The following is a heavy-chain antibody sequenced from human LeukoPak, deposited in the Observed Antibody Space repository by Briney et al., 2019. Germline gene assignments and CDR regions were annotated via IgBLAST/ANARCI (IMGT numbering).Heavy chain of an antibody. Sequence: NTSETLSLTCTVSGVSISSYYWSWIRQPPGKGLEWIGYIYYSGSTNYNPSLKSRVTISVDTSKNQFSLKLSSVTAADTAVYYCARGLTYYYDSSGYYYFDYWGQGTLVTVSS. D-gene: IGHD3-22*01. CDR3: ARGLTYYYDSSGYYYFDY. V-gene: IGHV4-59*01. CDR2: IYYSGST. CDR1: GVSISSYY. J-gene: IGHJ4*02.